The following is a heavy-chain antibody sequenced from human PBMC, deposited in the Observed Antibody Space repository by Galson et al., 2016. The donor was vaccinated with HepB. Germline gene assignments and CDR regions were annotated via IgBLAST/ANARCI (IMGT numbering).Heavy chain of an antibody. J-gene: IGHJ5*02. CDR3: AKVRAWFLS. D-gene: IGHD6-19*01. CDR2: ISGSGSST. Sequence: SLRLSCAASGFTFSNYAMFWVRQAPGRGLEWVSGISGSGSSTYYADSVKGRFTISRDNSKNTLYLQVNSLRAEDTALYFCAKVRAWFLSWGQGTLVTVSS. V-gene: IGHV3-23*01. CDR1: GFTFSNYA.